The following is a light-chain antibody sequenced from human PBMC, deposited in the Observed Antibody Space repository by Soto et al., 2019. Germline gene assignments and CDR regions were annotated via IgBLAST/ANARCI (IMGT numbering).Light chain of an antibody. J-gene: IGLJ3*02. CDR2: EVS. CDR1: SSHVGGYNY. Sequence: QSVLTQPPSASGSPGQSVTISCTATSSHVGGYNYVSWYQQHPGKAPKLMIYEVSKRPSGVPDRFSGSKSGNTASLTVSGLQAEDEADYYCSSYAGSNNLVFGGGTKLTVL. CDR3: SSYAGSNNLV. V-gene: IGLV2-8*01.